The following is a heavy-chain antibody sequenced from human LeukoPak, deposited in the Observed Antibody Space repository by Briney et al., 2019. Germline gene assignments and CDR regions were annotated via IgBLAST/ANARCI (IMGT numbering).Heavy chain of an antibody. V-gene: IGHV4-59*08. J-gene: IGHJ4*02. CDR1: GRLHSSFH. D-gene: IGHD4-17*01. Sequence: PSDPLSLMCSVCGRLHSSFHWRWLRQPRGKGLEGLGYIYYRGRTNYNPSLKSRVTISVDTSKNQFSLKLSSVTAADTAVYYCARHLRDDYGDLEAFDYWGQGTLVTVSS. CDR2: IYYRGRT. CDR3: ARHLRDDYGDLEAFDY.